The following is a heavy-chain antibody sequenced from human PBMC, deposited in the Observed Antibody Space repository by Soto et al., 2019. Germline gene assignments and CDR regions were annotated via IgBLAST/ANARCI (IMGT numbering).Heavy chain of an antibody. CDR2: INSDGSST. D-gene: IGHD3-10*01. J-gene: IGHJ4*02. V-gene: IGHV3-74*01. CDR3: VRYYGSGSEFDY. CDR1: GFTFSSYW. Sequence: GGSLRLSCAASGFTFSSYWMHWVRQAPGKGLVWVSRINSDGSSTSYADSVKGRFTISRDNAKNTLYLQMNSLRAEDTAVYYCVRYYGSGSEFDYWGQGTLVTVSS.